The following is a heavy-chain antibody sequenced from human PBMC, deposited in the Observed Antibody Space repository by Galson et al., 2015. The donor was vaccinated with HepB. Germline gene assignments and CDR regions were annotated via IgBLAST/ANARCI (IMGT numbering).Heavy chain of an antibody. CDR3: ARDGYYDSSGYYSRPSNYYYMDV. V-gene: IGHV1-2*02. J-gene: IGHJ6*03. CDR1: GSTFTGYY. Sequence: SVTVSCKASGSTFTGYYMHWVRQAPGQGLEWMGWINPNSGGTNYAQKFQGRVTMTRDTSISTAYMELSRLRSDDTAVYYCARDGYYDSSGYYSRPSNYYYMDVWGKGTTVTVSS. CDR2: INPNSGGT. D-gene: IGHD3-22*01.